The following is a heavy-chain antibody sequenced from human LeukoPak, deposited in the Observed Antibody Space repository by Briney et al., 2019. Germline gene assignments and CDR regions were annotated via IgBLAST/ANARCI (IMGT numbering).Heavy chain of an antibody. V-gene: IGHV3-30-3*02. CDR2: ISYDGSNK. CDR3: ANEGPNFDY. Sequence: GGSLRLSCAASGFTFSSYAMHWVRQAPGKGLEWVAVISYDGSNKYYADSVKGRFTVSRDNSKNTLYLQMNSLRVEDTAVYYCANEGPNFDYWGQGTLVTVSS. J-gene: IGHJ4*02. CDR1: GFTFSSYA. D-gene: IGHD2-8*01.